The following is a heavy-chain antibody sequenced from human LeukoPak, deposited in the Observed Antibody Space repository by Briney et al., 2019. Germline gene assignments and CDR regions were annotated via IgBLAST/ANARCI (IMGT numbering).Heavy chain of an antibody. CDR2: INPNSGGT. Sequence: ASVKVSCKASGYTFTGYYMHWVRQAPGQGLEWMGWINPNSGGTNYAQKFQGRVTMTRDTSISTAYMELSRLRSDDTAVYYCAREFEDSGSYPIDYWGQGTLVTVSS. J-gene: IGHJ4*02. D-gene: IGHD1-26*01. CDR1: GYTFTGYY. V-gene: IGHV1-2*02. CDR3: AREFEDSGSYPIDY.